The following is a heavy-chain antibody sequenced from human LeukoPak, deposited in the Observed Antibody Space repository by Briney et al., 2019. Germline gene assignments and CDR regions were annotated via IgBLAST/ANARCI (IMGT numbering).Heavy chain of an antibody. CDR3: ARVAYDSSGYYYDTFDY. V-gene: IGHV4-59*08. Sequence: PSETLSLTCTVSGGSISSYYWSWIRQPPGKGLEWIGYIYYSGSTNYNPSLKSRVTISVDTSKNQFSLKLSSVTAADMAVYYCARVAYDSSGYYYDTFDYWGQGTLVTVSS. J-gene: IGHJ4*02. D-gene: IGHD3-22*01. CDR2: IYYSGST. CDR1: GGSISSYY.